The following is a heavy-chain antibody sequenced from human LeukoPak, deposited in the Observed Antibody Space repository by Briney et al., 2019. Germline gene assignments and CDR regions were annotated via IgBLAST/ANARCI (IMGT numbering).Heavy chain of an antibody. CDR2: IKHSGST. Sequence: SETLSLTCALYGGSFSGYYWSWSRQPPGKRLEWIGEIKHSGSTNYNPSLKSRVTISVDTSKNLFSLKLSSVTAPDTAVYYCARGSPGTVRRPKYYFDYWGQGTLVTVSS. J-gene: IGHJ4*02. D-gene: IGHD3-10*01. V-gene: IGHV4-34*01. CDR1: GGSFSGYY. CDR3: ARGSPGTVRRPKYYFDY.